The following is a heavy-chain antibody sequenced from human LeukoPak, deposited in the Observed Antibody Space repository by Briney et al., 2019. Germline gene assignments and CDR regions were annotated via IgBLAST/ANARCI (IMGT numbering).Heavy chain of an antibody. CDR1: GGSFSGYY. CDR2: IYHSGST. V-gene: IGHV4-34*01. Sequence: SETLSLTCAVYGGSFSGYYWSWIRQPPGKGLEWIGYIYHSGSTYYNPSLKSRVTISVDRSKNQFSLKLSSVTAADTAFYYCAKDYYASGSYYNYFDYWGQGTLVTVSS. J-gene: IGHJ4*02. CDR3: AKDYYASGSYYNYFDY. D-gene: IGHD3-10*01.